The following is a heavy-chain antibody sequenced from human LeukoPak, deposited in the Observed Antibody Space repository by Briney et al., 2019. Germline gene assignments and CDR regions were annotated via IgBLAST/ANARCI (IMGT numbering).Heavy chain of an antibody. CDR1: GFAFHTCG. CDR2: IRNDGSNI. CDR3: VKDRSYFDTETFRNFDY. Sequence: GGSLRLSCAASGFAFHTCGMHWVRRAPGKGLQWVSFIRNDGSNIYYGDSVKGRFTISRDNSKNTLYLQMNSLRPEDTAVYYCVKDRSYFDTETFRNFDYWGQGTLVAVSS. J-gene: IGHJ4*02. D-gene: IGHD3-9*01. V-gene: IGHV3-30*02.